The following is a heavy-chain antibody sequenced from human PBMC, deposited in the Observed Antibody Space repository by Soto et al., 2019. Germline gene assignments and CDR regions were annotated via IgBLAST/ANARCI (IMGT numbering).Heavy chain of an antibody. CDR2: IWYDGSNK. J-gene: IGHJ4*02. V-gene: IGHV3-33*01. D-gene: IGHD6-19*01. CDR1: GFTFGSYG. Sequence: GGSLRLSCAASGFTFGSYGMHWVRQAPGKGLEWVAVIWYDGSNKYYADSVKGRFTISRDTSKNTLYLQMNSLRAEDTAVYYCVQTTGWPGFDFWGQGTLVTVSS. CDR3: VQTTGWPGFDF.